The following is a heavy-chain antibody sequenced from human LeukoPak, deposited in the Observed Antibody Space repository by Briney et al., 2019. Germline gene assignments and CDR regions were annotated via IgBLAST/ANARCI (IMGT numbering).Heavy chain of an antibody. J-gene: IGHJ3*02. V-gene: IGHV3-23*01. CDR1: GFTFSSHA. CDR2: IGATGSTA. CDR3: AKRRIEGHESFDI. Sequence: GGSLRLSCVGSGFTFSSHAISWVRQAPGKGLEWVSVIGATGSTAFYTGSVKGRFTISRDNSINTLFLQMNSVRAEDTAVYYCAKRRIEGHESFDIWGQGTMVTVSS.